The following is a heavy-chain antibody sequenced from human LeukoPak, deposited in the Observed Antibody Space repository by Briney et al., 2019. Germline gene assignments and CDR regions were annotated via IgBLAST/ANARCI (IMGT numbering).Heavy chain of an antibody. V-gene: IGHV3-23*01. Sequence: GGSLRLSCAASGFTFSSYAMSWVRQAPGKGLEWVSAISGSGGSTYYADSVKGRFTISRDNSKNTLYLLMNSLRAEDTAVYYCAKDLTVDTARRSYYYYYGMDVWGQGTTVTVSS. CDR3: AKDLTVDTARRSYYYYYGMDV. CDR1: GFTFSSYA. CDR2: ISGSGGST. D-gene: IGHD5-18*01. J-gene: IGHJ6*02.